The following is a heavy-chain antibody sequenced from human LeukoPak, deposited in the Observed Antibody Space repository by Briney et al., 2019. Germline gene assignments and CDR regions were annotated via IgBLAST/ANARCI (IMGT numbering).Heavy chain of an antibody. D-gene: IGHD3-22*01. CDR2: INHSGST. CDR1: GGSFSGYY. Sequence: SETLSLTCAVYGGSFSGYYWSWIRQPPGKGPEWIGEINHSGSTNYNPSLKSRVTISVDTSKNQFSLKLSSVTAADTAVYYCARLCSGYYPTRGGHNWFDPWGQGTLVTVSS. J-gene: IGHJ5*02. V-gene: IGHV4-34*01. CDR3: ARLCSGYYPTRGGHNWFDP.